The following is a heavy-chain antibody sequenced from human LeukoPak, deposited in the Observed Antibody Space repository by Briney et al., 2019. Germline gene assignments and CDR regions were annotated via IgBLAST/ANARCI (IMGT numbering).Heavy chain of an antibody. CDR2: IRSKGNNYAT. CDR1: GFTFSGSA. J-gene: IGHJ4*02. D-gene: IGHD1-1*01. Sequence: GGSLRLSCAASGFTFSGSAMHWVRQASGKGLEWVGRIRSKGNNYATAYAASVKGRFTISRDDSKNTPYLQMNSLKTEDKAVYYCADNCEGGVGYWGQGTLVTVSS. CDR3: ADNCEGGVGY. V-gene: IGHV3-73*01.